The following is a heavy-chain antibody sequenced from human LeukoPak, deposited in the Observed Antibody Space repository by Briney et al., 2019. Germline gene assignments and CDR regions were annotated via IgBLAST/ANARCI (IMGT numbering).Heavy chain of an antibody. CDR1: GFTFSSYS. CDR2: ISSSGTYI. V-gene: IGHV3-21*01. Sequence: PGGSLRLSCAASGFTFSSYSMNWVRQAPGKGLEWVSSISSSGTYIYYADSVKGRFTISRDNAKNSLYLQMNSLRAEDTAVYYCARDHCSGYSCYGYWGQGTLVTVSS. CDR3: ARDHCSGYSCYGY. J-gene: IGHJ4*02. D-gene: IGHD2-15*01.